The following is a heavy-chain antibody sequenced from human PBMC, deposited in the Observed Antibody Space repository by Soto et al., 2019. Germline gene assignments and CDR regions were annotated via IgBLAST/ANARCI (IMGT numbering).Heavy chain of an antibody. CDR2: INPNSGGT. V-gene: IGHV1-2*02. Sequence: ASVKVSCKASGYTFTGYYMHWVRQAPGQGLEWMGWINPNSGGTNYAQKFQGRVTFSVDKSINTAYLQWNSLKASDTAMYYCARQGGEYNTMSDYWGQGTLVTVSS. CDR1: GYTFTGYY. CDR3: ARQGGEYNTMSDY. D-gene: IGHD3-10*01. J-gene: IGHJ4*02.